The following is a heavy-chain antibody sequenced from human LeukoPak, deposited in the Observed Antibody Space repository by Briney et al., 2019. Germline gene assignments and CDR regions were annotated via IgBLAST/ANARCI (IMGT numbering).Heavy chain of an antibody. CDR2: IYYSGST. J-gene: IGHJ4*02. Sequence: SETLSLTCTVSGGSISSSSYYWGWHRPPQGRGLEWVGSIYYSGSTYYNPSLNSPVTISLDTSKNQFSLKLSSVTAADTAVYYCARHGYGDRFFDYWGQGTLVTVSS. CDR1: GGSISSSSYY. D-gene: IGHD4-17*01. V-gene: IGHV4-39*01. CDR3: ARHGYGDRFFDY.